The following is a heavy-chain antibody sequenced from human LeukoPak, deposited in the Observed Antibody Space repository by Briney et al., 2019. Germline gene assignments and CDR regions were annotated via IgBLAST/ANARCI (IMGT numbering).Heavy chain of an antibody. CDR2: ITGSGGST. CDR3: ARRYYYNSSGYSGEVY. Sequence: GGSLRLSCAASGFTFSSYAMTWVRQAPGKGLEWVSGITGSGGSTYYADSVKGRFTISRDNSKNTLYLQMNSLRADDTAVYYCARRYYYNSSGYSGEVYWGQGTLVTVSS. CDR1: GFTFSSYA. V-gene: IGHV3-23*01. D-gene: IGHD3-22*01. J-gene: IGHJ4*02.